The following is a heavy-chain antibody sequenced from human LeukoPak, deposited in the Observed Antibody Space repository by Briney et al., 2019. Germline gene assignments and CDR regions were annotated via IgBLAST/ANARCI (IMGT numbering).Heavy chain of an antibody. D-gene: IGHD2-2*01. Sequence: GGSLRLSCAASGFTFSDYYMSWIRQAPGKGLEWVSAISGSGGSTYYADSVKGRFTISRDNSKNTLYLQMNSLRAEDTAVYYCAKRRLLSPPAASFDYWGQGTLVTVSS. CDR2: ISGSGGST. V-gene: IGHV3-23*01. J-gene: IGHJ4*02. CDR1: GFTFSDYY. CDR3: AKRRLLSPPAASFDY.